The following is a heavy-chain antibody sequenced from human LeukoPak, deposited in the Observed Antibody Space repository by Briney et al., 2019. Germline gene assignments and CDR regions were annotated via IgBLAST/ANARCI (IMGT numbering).Heavy chain of an antibody. CDR1: GFTFSSYW. CDR2: IKQDGSEK. Sequence: GGSLRLSCAASGFTFSSYWMSWVRQAPGKGLEWVANIKQDGSEKYYVDSVKGRFTISRDNAKNSLYLQMNSLRAEVTAVYYCARDCSSTSCYWYYYYYYGMDVWGQGTTVTVSS. V-gene: IGHV3-7*01. D-gene: IGHD2-2*01. J-gene: IGHJ6*02. CDR3: ARDCSSTSCYWYYYYYYGMDV.